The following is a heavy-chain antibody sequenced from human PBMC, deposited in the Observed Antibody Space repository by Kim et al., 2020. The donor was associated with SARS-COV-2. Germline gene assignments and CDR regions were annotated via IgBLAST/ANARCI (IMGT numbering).Heavy chain of an antibody. J-gene: IGHJ4*02. Sequence: DYAAPVKGRFTISRDDSKNTLYLQMNSLKTEDTAVYYCTTPPHRIAAADYWGQGTLVTVSS. CDR3: TTPPHRIAAADY. V-gene: IGHV3-15*01. D-gene: IGHD6-13*01.